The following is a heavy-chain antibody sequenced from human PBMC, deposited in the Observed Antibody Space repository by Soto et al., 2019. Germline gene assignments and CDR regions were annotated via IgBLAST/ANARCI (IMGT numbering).Heavy chain of an antibody. CDR2: IDWDDDK. D-gene: IGHD2-15*01. V-gene: IGHV2-70*11. CDR3: ARRYCSGGSCYFSYFDY. CDR1: GFSLSTSGMC. Sequence: SGPTLVNPTQTLTLTCTFSGFSLSTSGMCVSWIRQPPGKALEWLARIDWDDDKYYSTSLKTRLTISKDTSKNQVVLTMTNMDPVDTATYYCARRYCSGGSCYFSYFDYWGQGNLVPVSS. J-gene: IGHJ4*02.